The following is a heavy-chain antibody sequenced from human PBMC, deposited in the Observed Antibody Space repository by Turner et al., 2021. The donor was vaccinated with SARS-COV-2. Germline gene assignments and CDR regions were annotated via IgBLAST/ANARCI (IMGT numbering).Heavy chain of an antibody. CDR3: ATGVAVTGVVVAYYYYYGMDV. CDR2: FDPEDGET. V-gene: IGHV1-24*01. D-gene: IGHD6-19*01. J-gene: IGHJ6*02. Sequence: VQMVQTGSEVKKPGPLVLVFCKVYVHTPTELSMPWVRQPPGKGLEWMGGFDPEDGETIYAQKFQGRVTMTEDTSTDTAYMELSGLGSEDTAVYYCATGVAVTGVVVAYYYYYGMDVWGQGTTVTVSS. CDR1: VHTPTELS.